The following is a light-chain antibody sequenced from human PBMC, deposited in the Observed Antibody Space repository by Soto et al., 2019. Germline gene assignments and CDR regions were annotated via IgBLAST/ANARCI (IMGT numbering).Light chain of an antibody. V-gene: IGLV2-11*01. CDR1: SSDVGGYNY. CDR3: YSYAGSYTWV. CDR2: DVT. J-gene: IGLJ3*02. Sequence: QSVLTQPRSVSGSPGQSVTISCTGTSSDVGGYNYVSWYQQHPGKAPKLMIYDVTKRPSGVPGRFSGSKSGNTASLTISGLQAEDEADYYCYSYAGSYTWVFGGGTKVTVL.